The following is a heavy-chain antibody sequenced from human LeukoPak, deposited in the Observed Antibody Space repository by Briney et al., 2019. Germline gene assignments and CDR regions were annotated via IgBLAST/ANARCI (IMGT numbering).Heavy chain of an antibody. CDR2: ISSSSSYI. CDR1: GFTFSSYS. CDR3: ARDWEMYCSGGSCSSFDY. V-gene: IGHV3-21*01. Sequence: GGSLRLSRAASGFTFSSYSMNWVRQAPGKGLEWVSSISSSSSYIYYADSVKGRFTISRHNAKNSLYLQINSLRAEDTAVYYCARDWEMYCSGGSCSSFDYWGQGTLVTVSS. J-gene: IGHJ4*02. D-gene: IGHD2-15*01.